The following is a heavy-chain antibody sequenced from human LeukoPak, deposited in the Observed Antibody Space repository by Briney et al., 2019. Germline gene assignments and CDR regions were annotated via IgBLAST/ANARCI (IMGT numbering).Heavy chain of an antibody. CDR2: IRSKANSYAT. J-gene: IGHJ6*03. Sequence: GGSLKLSCAASGFTFSGSAMHWVRQASGKGLEWVGRIRSKANSYATAYAASVKGRFTTSRDDSKNTAYLQMNSLKTEDTAVYYCTSRARIYYDSSGYSVAYYYYYYMDVWGKGTTVTVSS. CDR3: TSRARIYYDSSGYSVAYYYYYYMDV. V-gene: IGHV3-73*01. D-gene: IGHD3-22*01. CDR1: GFTFSGSA.